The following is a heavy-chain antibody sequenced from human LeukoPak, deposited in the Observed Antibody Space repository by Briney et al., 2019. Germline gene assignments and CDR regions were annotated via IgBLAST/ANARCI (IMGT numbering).Heavy chain of an antibody. J-gene: IGHJ5*02. D-gene: IGHD1-20*01. CDR2: MYPGDSDT. Sequence: GESLKISCKGSGYTFTSYWIGWVRQMPGRGLEWMGIMYPGDSDTRYSPSFQGQVTISADKSISTAYLQWSSLKASDTAMYYCARGITGTLTSSWFDPWGQGTLVTVSS. CDR3: ARGITGTLTSSWFDP. CDR1: GYTFTSYW. V-gene: IGHV5-51*01.